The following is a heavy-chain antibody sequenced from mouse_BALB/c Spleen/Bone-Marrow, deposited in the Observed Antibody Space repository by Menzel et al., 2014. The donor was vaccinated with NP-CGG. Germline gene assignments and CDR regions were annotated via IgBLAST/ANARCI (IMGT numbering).Heavy chain of an antibody. CDR2: INPDSSTI. D-gene: IGHD1-2*01. V-gene: IGHV4-1*02. CDR3: ARMHYYGCVAY. J-gene: IGHJ3*01. CDR1: GFDFSRYW. Sequence: EVMLVESGGGLVQPGGSLKLSCAASGFDFSRYWMSWVRQAPGKGLEWIGEINPDSSTINYTPSLKDKFIISRDNAKNTLYLQMSKVRSEDTALYYCARMHYYGCVAYWGQGTLVTVSA.